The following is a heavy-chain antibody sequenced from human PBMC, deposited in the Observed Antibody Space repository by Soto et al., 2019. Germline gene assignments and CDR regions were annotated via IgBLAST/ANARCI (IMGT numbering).Heavy chain of an antibody. Sequence: GASVKVACKVSGYTLTELSMHWVRQAPGQRLEWMGWINAGNGNTKYSQKFQGRVTITRDTSASTAYMELSSLRSEDTAVYYCASPGYSSGCLGYWGQGTLVTVSS. CDR3: ASPGYSSGCLGY. CDR1: GYTLTELS. V-gene: IGHV1-3*01. J-gene: IGHJ4*02. D-gene: IGHD6-19*01. CDR2: INAGNGNT.